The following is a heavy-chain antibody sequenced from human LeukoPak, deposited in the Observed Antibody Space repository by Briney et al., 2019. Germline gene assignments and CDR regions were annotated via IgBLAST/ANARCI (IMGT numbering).Heavy chain of an antibody. D-gene: IGHD3-9*01. V-gene: IGHV3-23*01. CDR1: GITLSNYG. CDR2: ISDSGGRT. Sequence: PGGSLRLSCAVSGITLSNYGMSWARQAPGKGLEWVAGISDSGGRTKYADSVKGRLTISRDNPKNTLYLQRNSLRAEDTAVYFSAKRGVVILVILVGFPKEAYYFDSWGQGALVTVSS. J-gene: IGHJ4*02. CDR3: AKRGVVILVILVGFPKEAYYFDS.